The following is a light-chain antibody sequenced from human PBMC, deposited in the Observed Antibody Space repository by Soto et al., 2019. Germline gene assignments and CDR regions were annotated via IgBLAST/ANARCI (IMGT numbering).Light chain of an antibody. CDR3: QQRSNWIT. Sequence: EIVMTQSPAPLSVSPGERATLPCRASQSFRNNLAWYQQKPGQAPRRLVYDASNTATGIPARFSGSGSGTDFTLTISSLESEDFAVDYCQQRSNWITFGQGTRLEIK. V-gene: IGKV3-11*01. J-gene: IGKJ5*01. CDR1: QSFRNN. CDR2: DAS.